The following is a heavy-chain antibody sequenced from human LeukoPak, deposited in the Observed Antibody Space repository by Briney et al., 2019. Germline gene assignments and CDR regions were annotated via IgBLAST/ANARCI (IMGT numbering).Heavy chain of an antibody. CDR2: IYTSGST. D-gene: IGHD5-12*01. CDR1: GGSISSGSYY. CDR3: ARDGSELLTAFDI. V-gene: IGHV4-61*02. J-gene: IGHJ3*02. Sequence: SETLSLTCTVSGGSISSGSYYWSWIRQPAGKGLEWIGRIYTSGSTNYNPSLKSRVTISVDTSKNQFSLKLSSVTAADTAVYYCARDGSELLTAFDIWAKGQWSPSLQ.